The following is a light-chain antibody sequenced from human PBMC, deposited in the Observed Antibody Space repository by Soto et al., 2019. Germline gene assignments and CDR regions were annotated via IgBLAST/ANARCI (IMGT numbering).Light chain of an antibody. CDR1: QSINNRY. J-gene: IGKJ3*01. CDR3: HHYDNTPPFP. V-gene: IGKV3-20*01. CDR2: GAT. Sequence: EIVLTQSPGTLSLSPGERAILSCRASQSINNRYFAWYQQMRGRAPRLLFHGATSRAAGIPDRFSGSGSGTAFTLTINRLEPEDVAVYYCHHYDNTPPFPFGPGTTVDI.